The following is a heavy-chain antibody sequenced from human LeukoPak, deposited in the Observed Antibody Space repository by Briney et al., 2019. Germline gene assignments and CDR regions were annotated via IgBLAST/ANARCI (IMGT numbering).Heavy chain of an antibody. V-gene: IGHV6-1*01. CDR1: GDSVSSNSAT. Sequence: SQTLSLTCAISGDSVSSNSATWNWIRQSPSRGLEWLGRTCYRSKWYNDYAVSVKSRITINPDTSKNQFSLKLSSVTAADTAVYYCASPLTYTRSWPLVYWGQGTLVTVSS. J-gene: IGHJ4*02. CDR3: ASPLTYTRSWPLVY. D-gene: IGHD6-13*01. CDR2: TCYRSKWYN.